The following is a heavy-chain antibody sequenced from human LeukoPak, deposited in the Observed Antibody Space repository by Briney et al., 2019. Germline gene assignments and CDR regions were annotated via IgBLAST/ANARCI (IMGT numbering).Heavy chain of an antibody. J-gene: IGHJ3*01. Sequence: PGGSLRLSCAATGFTFSGIWMSWVRQAPGKGLEWVANIKQDGSEKYYVDSVKGRFTISRDNAKNSLYLQMNSLRAEDTAVYNCAMLKNAFDFWGQGTMVTVSS. V-gene: IGHV3-7*01. CDR3: AMLKNAFDF. CDR1: GFTFSGIW. CDR2: IKQDGSEK.